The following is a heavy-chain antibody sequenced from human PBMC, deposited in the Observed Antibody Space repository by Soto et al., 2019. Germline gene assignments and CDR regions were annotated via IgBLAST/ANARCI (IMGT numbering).Heavy chain of an antibody. V-gene: IGHV1-18*01. CDR2: ISAYNGNT. Sequence: GASVKVSCTASGYTFTSYGISWVRQAPGQGLEWMGWISAYNGNTNYAQKLQGRVTMTTDTSTSTAYMELRSLRSDDTAVYYCARVEDIVVVVAADDAFDIWGQGTMVTVSS. J-gene: IGHJ3*02. CDR3: ARVEDIVVVVAADDAFDI. CDR1: GYTFTSYG. D-gene: IGHD2-15*01.